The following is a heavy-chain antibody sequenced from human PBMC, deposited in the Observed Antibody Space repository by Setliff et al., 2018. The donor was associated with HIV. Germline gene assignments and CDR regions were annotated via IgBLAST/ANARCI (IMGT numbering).Heavy chain of an antibody. CDR2: VFHVGST. J-gene: IGHJ3*02. V-gene: IGHV4-59*12. CDR3: ARDQGDTPSRGDI. Sequence: SETLSLTCTVSGGSISTYYWSWIRQPPGKGLEWIGEVFHVGSTNYNPSLKSRVTISIDTSRNQFSLNLKSVTAADTAVYYCARDQGDTPSRGDIWGQGTMVTVSS. D-gene: IGHD1-26*01. CDR1: GGSISTYY.